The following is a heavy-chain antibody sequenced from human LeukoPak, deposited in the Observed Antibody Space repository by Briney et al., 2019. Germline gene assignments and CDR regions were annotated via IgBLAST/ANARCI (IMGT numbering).Heavy chain of an antibody. CDR2: ISAYNGDT. Sequence: ASVKVSCKASGYTFTTYGISWVRQAPGQGLEWMGCISAYNGDTNYAQKLQGRVTMTTDTSTSTAYMELRSLRSDDTAVYYCARDGSELRFLEWSPTPTRYYYMDVWGKGTTVTVSS. CDR1: GYTFTTYG. V-gene: IGHV1-18*01. D-gene: IGHD3-3*01. J-gene: IGHJ6*03. CDR3: ARDGSELRFLEWSPTPTRYYYMDV.